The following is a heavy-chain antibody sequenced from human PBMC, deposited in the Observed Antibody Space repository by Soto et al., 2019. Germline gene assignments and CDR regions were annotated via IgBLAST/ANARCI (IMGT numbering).Heavy chain of an antibody. CDR1: GFTFSSYS. Sequence: GESLKISCAASGFTFSSYSMNWVRQAPGKGLEWVSSISSSSSYIYYADSVKGRFTISRDNAKNSLYLQMNSLRAEDTAVYYCARGHDYGDYAFDYWGQGTLVTVSS. CDR3: ARGHDYGDYAFDY. J-gene: IGHJ4*02. D-gene: IGHD4-17*01. CDR2: ISSSSSYI. V-gene: IGHV3-21*01.